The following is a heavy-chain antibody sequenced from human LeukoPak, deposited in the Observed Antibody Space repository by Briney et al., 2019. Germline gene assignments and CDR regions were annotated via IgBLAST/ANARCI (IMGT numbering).Heavy chain of an antibody. Sequence: GASVKVSCKVSGYTLTELSMHWVRQAPGKGLEWMGGFDPEDGETIYAQKFQGRVTITADESTSTAYMELSSLRSEDTAVYYCARDLPIHYYDSSVNAFDIWGQGTMVTVSS. CDR2: FDPEDGET. D-gene: IGHD3-22*01. CDR1: GYTLTELS. J-gene: IGHJ3*02. CDR3: ARDLPIHYYDSSVNAFDI. V-gene: IGHV1-24*01.